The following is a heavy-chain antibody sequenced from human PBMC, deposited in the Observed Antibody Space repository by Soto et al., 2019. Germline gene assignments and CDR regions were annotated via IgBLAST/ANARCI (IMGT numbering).Heavy chain of an antibody. J-gene: IGHJ4*02. CDR3: ARGRMTTVVTYDH. D-gene: IGHD4-17*01. CDR1: GGSFRGYY. Sequence: QVQLQQWGAGLLKPSETLSLTCAVYGGSFRGYYWSWIRQPPGKGLEWMGEINHSGSTNYNPSLKSRVTISVDTSKNQFSLKLSSVTAADTAVYYCARGRMTTVVTYDHWGQGTLVTVSS. CDR2: INHSGST. V-gene: IGHV4-34*01.